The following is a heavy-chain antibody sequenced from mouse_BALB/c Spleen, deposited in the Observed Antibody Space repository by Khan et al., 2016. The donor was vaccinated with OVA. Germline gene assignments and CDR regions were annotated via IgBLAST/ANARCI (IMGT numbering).Heavy chain of an antibody. V-gene: IGHV1-77*01. CDR2: IYPGSGST. D-gene: IGHD2-10*02. CDR3: AKILYGNSYAMDY. CDR1: GYTFTDYD. Sequence: QVQLQQSGPELVKPGASVKMSCKTSGYTFTDYDIRWVKQRTGQGLEWIGEIYPGSGSTYYNEKFKGKATLTADTSSNTAYMQLSSLTSEDSAVYFCAKILYGNSYAMDYWGQGTAVTVSS. J-gene: IGHJ4*01.